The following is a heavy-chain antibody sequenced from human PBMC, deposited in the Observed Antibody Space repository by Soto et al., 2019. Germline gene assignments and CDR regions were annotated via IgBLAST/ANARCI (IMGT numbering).Heavy chain of an antibody. CDR1: GYTFTSYG. CDR2: ISAYNGNT. Sequence: QVQLVQSGAEVKKPGASVKVSCKASGYTFTSYGISWVRQAPGQGLEGMGWISAYNGNTNYAQKLQGRVTMTTDTSTRTAYMELRSMRSDDTAVYYCARDLLRSGSSNWFDPWGQGTLVTVSS. V-gene: IGHV1-18*04. J-gene: IGHJ5*02. CDR3: ARDLLRSGSSNWFDP. D-gene: IGHD1-26*01.